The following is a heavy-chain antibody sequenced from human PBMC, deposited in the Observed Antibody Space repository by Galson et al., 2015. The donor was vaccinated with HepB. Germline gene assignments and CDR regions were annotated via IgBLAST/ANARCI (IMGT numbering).Heavy chain of an antibody. V-gene: IGHV1-69*13. CDR2: IIPIFGTA. CDR3: ARIGYCSGGSCNWADSDY. Sequence: SVKVSCKAAGGTFSSYAISWVRQAPGQGLEWMGGIIPIFGTANYAQKFQGRVTITADESTSTAYMEMISLRSEDTAVYYCARIGYCSGGSCNWADSDYWGQGTLFTVSS. CDR1: GGTFSSYA. J-gene: IGHJ4*02. D-gene: IGHD2-15*01.